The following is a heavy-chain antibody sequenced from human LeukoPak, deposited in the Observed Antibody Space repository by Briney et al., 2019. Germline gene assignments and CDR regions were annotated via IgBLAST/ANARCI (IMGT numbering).Heavy chain of an antibody. V-gene: IGHV3-23*01. CDR3: EKGGHCSSTDCHDGRMDV. CDR2: ISGSASHT. CDR1: GFTFSDYA. Sequence: PGGSLRLSCAASGFTFSDYAMSWVRQAPGKGLEWVSVISGSASHTYYADSVKGRFTISRDNSKNTLYLQMSSLRAEDTAVYSCEKGGHCSSTDCHDGRMDVWGKGTTVTVSS. J-gene: IGHJ6*04. D-gene: IGHD2-2*01.